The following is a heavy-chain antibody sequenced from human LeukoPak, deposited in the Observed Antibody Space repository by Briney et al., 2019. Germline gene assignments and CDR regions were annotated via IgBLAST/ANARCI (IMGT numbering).Heavy chain of an antibody. CDR1: GGSISSYY. V-gene: IGHV4-59*01. D-gene: IGHD3-22*01. Sequence: SETLSLTCTVSGGSISSYYWSWIRQPPGKGLEWIGYIYYSGSTNYNPSLKSRVTISVDTSKNQFSLKLSSVTAADTAVYYCARASYDSSGYYTDAFDIWGQGTMVTVSS. CDR2: IYYSGST. CDR3: ARASYDSSGYYTDAFDI. J-gene: IGHJ3*02.